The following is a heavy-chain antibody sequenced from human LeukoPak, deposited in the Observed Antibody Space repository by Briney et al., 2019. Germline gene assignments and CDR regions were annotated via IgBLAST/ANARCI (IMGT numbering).Heavy chain of an antibody. CDR2: ITISGKTA. Sequence: GGSLRLSCLASGFTCINYAMSGVRQALGGGREWVSGITISGKTAYYADSVKGRFTISRDNFKNTLYLQMNSLRAEDTAVYYCAREGDCSGGSCYSTTNFGMDVWGQGTTVTVSS. CDR3: AREGDCSGGSCYSTTNFGMDV. CDR1: GFTCINYA. D-gene: IGHD2-15*01. J-gene: IGHJ6*02. V-gene: IGHV3-23*01.